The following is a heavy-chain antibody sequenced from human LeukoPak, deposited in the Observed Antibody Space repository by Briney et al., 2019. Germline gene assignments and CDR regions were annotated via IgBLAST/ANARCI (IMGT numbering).Heavy chain of an antibody. Sequence: GASVKVSCKASGGTFSSYTISWVRQAPGQGLEWMGRIIPILSITDYTQNFQGRVTLTADKSTSTAYMELSSLRSEDTAVYYCARTSERSGLDVWGQGTTVTVSS. J-gene: IGHJ6*02. CDR2: IIPILSIT. V-gene: IGHV1-69*02. CDR3: ARTSERSGLDV. D-gene: IGHD3-10*01. CDR1: GGTFSSYT.